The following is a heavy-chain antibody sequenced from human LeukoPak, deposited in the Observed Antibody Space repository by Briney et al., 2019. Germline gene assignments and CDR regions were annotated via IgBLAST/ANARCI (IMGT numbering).Heavy chain of an antibody. J-gene: IGHJ4*02. CDR1: GFTFNNYA. D-gene: IGHD3-3*01. V-gene: IGHV3-66*01. CDR3: AKDSGLWSGFSYYFDY. Sequence: GGSLRLSCAASGFTFNNYAMTWVRQAPGKGLEWVSVIYSGGSTYYADSVKGRFTISRDNSKNTLYLQMNSLRAEDTAVYYCAKDSGLWSGFSYYFDYWGQGTLVTVSS. CDR2: IYSGGST.